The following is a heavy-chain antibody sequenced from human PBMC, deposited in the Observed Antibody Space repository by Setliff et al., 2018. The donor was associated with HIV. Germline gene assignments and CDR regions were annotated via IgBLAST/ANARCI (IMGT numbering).Heavy chain of an antibody. D-gene: IGHD3-22*01. V-gene: IGHV3-7*05. CDR1: GFTFSSYW. Sequence: GGSLRLSCAASGFTFSSYWMSWVRQAPGKGLEWVANIKQDGSEKYNVDSVEGRFTISRDDAKKSLYLQMNSLRAEDTAVYYCARVAGAYYYDTSGAAGAFDIWGQGTMVTVSS. J-gene: IGHJ3*02. CDR3: ARVAGAYYYDTSGAAGAFDI. CDR2: IKQDGSEK.